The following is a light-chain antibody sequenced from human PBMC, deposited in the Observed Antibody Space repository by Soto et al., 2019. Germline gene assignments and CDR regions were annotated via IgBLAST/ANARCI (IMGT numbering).Light chain of an antibody. CDR2: EVT. V-gene: IGLV2-14*01. Sequence: QSVLAQPVSVSGSPGQSITISCTGTSSDVGGYNYVSWYRVHPGKAPKLMIYEVTNRPSGVPDRFSGSKSGTSASLAITGLQAEDEADYYCQSYDSGLSAFYVFGTGTKVTVL. J-gene: IGLJ1*01. CDR1: SSDVGGYNY. CDR3: QSYDSGLSAFYV.